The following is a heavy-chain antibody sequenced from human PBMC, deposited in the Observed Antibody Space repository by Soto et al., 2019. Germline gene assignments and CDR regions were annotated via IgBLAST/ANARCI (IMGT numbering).Heavy chain of an antibody. Sequence: QITLKESGPPLVKPTQTLTLTCTFSGFSLSTSGVTVGWIRQPPGKALEWLALIYWDDDKRSSPSLKNRLTITKDTSKDQVVPTITTMAPVDTATYYCAHSQSFESVVVPAAIRPGAVYFDYWGQGTPVTVSS. D-gene: IGHD2-2*01. J-gene: IGHJ4*02. CDR2: IYWDDDK. V-gene: IGHV2-5*02. CDR3: AHSQSFESVVVPAAIRPGAVYFDY. CDR1: GFSLSTSGVT.